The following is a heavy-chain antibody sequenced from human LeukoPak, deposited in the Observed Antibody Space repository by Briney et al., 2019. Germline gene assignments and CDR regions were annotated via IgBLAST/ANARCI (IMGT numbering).Heavy chain of an antibody. V-gene: IGHV1-3*01. CDR1: GYTFTSFV. J-gene: IGHJ3*02. CDR2: IDAGNGNT. Sequence: ASVKVSCKASGYTFTSFVVHWVRQAPGQRLEWMGWIDAGNGNTKYSQKFQGRVTITRDTSASTAYMELSSLRSEDTAVYYCAREDIVATKVFDIWGRGTMVTVSS. D-gene: IGHD5-12*01. CDR3: AREDIVATKVFDI.